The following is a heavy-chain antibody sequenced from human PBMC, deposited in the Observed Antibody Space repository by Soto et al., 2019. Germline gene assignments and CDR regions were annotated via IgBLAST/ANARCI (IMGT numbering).Heavy chain of an antibody. D-gene: IGHD3-10*01. J-gene: IGHJ5*02. CDR1: GGSISSYY. Sequence: TSETLSLTCTVSGGSISSYYWSWIRQPPGKGLEWIGYVYSSGSTNYNPSLKSRVTISVDTSRNQFSLKVNSVTAADTAVYYCARHVRMRGESNWFDPWGQGTLVTVSS. V-gene: IGHV4-59*08. CDR2: VYSSGST. CDR3: ARHVRMRGESNWFDP.